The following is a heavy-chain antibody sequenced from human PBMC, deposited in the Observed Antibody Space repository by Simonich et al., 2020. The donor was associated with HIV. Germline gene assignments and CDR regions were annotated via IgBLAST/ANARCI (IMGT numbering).Heavy chain of an antibody. CDR1: GYTFTDYF. CDR3: AKSPLVGAQDDAFDI. J-gene: IGHJ3*02. D-gene: IGHD1-26*01. V-gene: IGHV1-2*02. Sequence: QVQLVQSGAEVKKPGASVKVSCKASGYTFTDYFMHWVRQAPGQGLEWMGWINPNSGVTNYAQKLQGRVTMTRDTSISTAYMELRRLKSDDTAVYYCAKSPLVGAQDDAFDIWGQGTMVTVSS. CDR2: INPNSGVT.